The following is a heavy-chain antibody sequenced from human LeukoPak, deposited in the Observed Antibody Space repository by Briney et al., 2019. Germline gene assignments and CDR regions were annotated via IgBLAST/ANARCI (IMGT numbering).Heavy chain of an antibody. CDR1: GFTFSSFA. CDR2: MSSNGGRA. Sequence: GGSLRLSCTASGFTFSSFAMHWVRQAPGKGLEYVSTMSSNGGRAYYADSVKGRFTISRDNSKNTLYLQMNSLRAEDTAVYYCAKGPFGCSGGSCPFDYWGQGTLVTVSS. J-gene: IGHJ4*02. D-gene: IGHD2-15*01. V-gene: IGHV3-64*04. CDR3: AKGPFGCSGGSCPFDY.